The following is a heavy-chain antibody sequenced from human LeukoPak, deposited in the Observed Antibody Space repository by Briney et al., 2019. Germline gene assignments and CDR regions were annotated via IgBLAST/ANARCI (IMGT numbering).Heavy chain of an antibody. Sequence: GGSLRLSCAASGLTVSSNYMSWVRQAPGKGLEWVSVIYSGDSTYYADSVRGRFTISRHNFKNTLYLQMNSLRAEDTAVYYCARVGKWNYAFEYWGQGTRVTVSS. CDR2: IYSGDST. CDR3: ARVGKWNYAFEY. V-gene: IGHV3-53*04. CDR1: GLTVSSNY. D-gene: IGHD1-7*01. J-gene: IGHJ4*02.